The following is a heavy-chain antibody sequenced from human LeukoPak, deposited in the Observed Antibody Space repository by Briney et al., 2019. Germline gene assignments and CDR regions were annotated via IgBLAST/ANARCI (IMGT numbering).Heavy chain of an antibody. V-gene: IGHV4-31*03. CDR3: AKCGWLQSPPDAFDI. CDR2: IYYSEST. D-gene: IGHD5-24*01. CDR1: GGSISSGGYY. Sequence: PSQTLSLTCTVSGGSISSGGYYWSWIRQHPGKGLEWIGYIYYSESTYYNPSLKSRVTISVDTSKNQFSLKLSSVTAADTAVYYCAKCGWLQSPPDAFDIWGQGTMVTVSS. J-gene: IGHJ3*02.